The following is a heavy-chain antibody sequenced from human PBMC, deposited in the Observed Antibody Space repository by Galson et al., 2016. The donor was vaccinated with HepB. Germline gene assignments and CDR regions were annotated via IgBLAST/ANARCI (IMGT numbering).Heavy chain of an antibody. D-gene: IGHD4-17*01. CDR2: IDSGANT. CDR3: ARWGTTVTNGGYDY. V-gene: IGHV3-53*01. J-gene: IGHJ4*02. CDR1: GFTVSGNF. Sequence: SLRLSCAASGFTVSGNFMSWVRQAPGKGLEWVSLIDSGANTYYADPVKGRFTISRDSSKNTLYLQMNSLRAEDTAVYYCARWGTTVTNGGYDYWGQGTLVTVSS.